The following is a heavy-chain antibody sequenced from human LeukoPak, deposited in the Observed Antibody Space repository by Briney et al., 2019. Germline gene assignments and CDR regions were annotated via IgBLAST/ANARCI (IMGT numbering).Heavy chain of an antibody. Sequence: GGSLRLSCAASGFTFSSYAMSWVRQAPGKGLEWVSSISSSSSYIYYADSVKGRFTISRDNSKNTLYLQMNSLRAEDTAVYYCARGLTVTWGSYYYYYMDVWGKGTTVTVSS. D-gene: IGHD7-27*01. CDR3: ARGLTVTWGSYYYYYMDV. CDR2: ISSSSSYI. J-gene: IGHJ6*03. V-gene: IGHV3-21*04. CDR1: GFTFSSYA.